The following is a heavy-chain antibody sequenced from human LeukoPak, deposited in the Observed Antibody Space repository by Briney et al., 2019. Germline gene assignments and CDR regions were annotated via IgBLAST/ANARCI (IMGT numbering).Heavy chain of an antibody. V-gene: IGHV4-34*01. CDR3: ARTPGYSSSWYTVPFDY. Sequence: SETLSLTCAVYGGSFSGYYWSWIRQPPGKGLEWIGEINHSGSTNYNPSLKSRVTISVDTSKNQFSLKLSSVTAADTAVYYCARTPGYSSSWYTVPFDYWGQGTLVTVSS. CDR2: INHSGST. CDR1: GGSFSGYY. D-gene: IGHD6-13*01. J-gene: IGHJ4*02.